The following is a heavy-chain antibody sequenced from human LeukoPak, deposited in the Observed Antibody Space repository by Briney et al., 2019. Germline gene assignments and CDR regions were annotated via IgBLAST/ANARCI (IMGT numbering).Heavy chain of an antibody. D-gene: IGHD3-10*01. Sequence: SSETLSLTCAVSGGSISSGGYSWSWIRQPPGKGLEWIGEIYDSGSTYYNPSLKSRVTISVDRSKNQFSLNLSSVTAADTAVYYCARESIGDCYFDYWGQGNLVTVSS. V-gene: IGHV4-30-2*01. CDR2: IYDSGST. CDR3: ARESIGDCYFDY. J-gene: IGHJ4*02. CDR1: GGSISSGGYS.